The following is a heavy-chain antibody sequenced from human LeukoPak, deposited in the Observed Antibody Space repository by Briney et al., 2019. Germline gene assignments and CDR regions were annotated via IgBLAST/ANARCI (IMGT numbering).Heavy chain of an antibody. CDR2: IYSGGST. D-gene: IGHD3-3*01. Sequence: GGSLRLSCAASGFTVSSNYMSWVRQAPGKGLEWVSVIYSGGSTYYADSVKGRFTISRDNSKNTLYLQMNSLRAEDTAVYYCARVSYNLRSGLPRAPSRGVDYYGMDVWGQGTTVTVSS. V-gene: IGHV3-53*01. CDR3: ARVSYNLRSGLPRAPSRGVDYYGMDV. J-gene: IGHJ6*02. CDR1: GFTVSSNY.